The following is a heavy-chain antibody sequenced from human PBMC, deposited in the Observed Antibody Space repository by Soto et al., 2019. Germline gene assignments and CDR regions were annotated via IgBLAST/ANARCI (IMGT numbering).Heavy chain of an antibody. CDR1: GYSFTSYW. J-gene: IGHJ5*01. CDR3: ARLFRTTTICDPLFYS. D-gene: IGHD2-2*01. Sequence: RGESMKISCTGVGYSFTSYWIGWVRQMPGKGLEWMGIIYPGDSDTRYSPSFQGQVTISADKSITTAYLQWSSLKASDTAMYYCARLFRTTTICDPLFYSCGQGTLVT. CDR2: IYPGDSDT. V-gene: IGHV5-51*01.